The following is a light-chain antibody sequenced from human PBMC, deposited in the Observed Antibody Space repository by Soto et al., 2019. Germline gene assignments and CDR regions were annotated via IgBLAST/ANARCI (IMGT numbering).Light chain of an antibody. Sequence: EIVLTQSPGTLSLSPGERATLSCRASQIFSSNYLSWYQQKLGQAPRLLIYGASSRATGIPDRFSGSGSGTAFTLTISSLEPEDFAMSYCQQYGSPPVTFGQGTKVEIK. V-gene: IGKV3-20*01. J-gene: IGKJ1*01. CDR3: QQYGSPPVT. CDR2: GAS. CDR1: QIFSSNY.